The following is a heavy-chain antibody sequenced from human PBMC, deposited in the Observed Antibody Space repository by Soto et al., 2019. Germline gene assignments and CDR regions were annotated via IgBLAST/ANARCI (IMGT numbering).Heavy chain of an antibody. CDR3: ARSLLTLVPEAD. CDR1: GVSISSSSYY. CDR2: IYYSGST. V-gene: IGHV4-39*01. J-gene: IGHJ4*02. Sequence: SETLSLTCTVSGVSISSSSYYWGWIRQPPGKGLEWIGSIYYSGSTHYDPSLKSRVTISVDTSKNQFSLKLSSVTAADTAVYDGARSLLTLVPEADRGPGTRVTLPS. D-gene: IGHD3-10*01.